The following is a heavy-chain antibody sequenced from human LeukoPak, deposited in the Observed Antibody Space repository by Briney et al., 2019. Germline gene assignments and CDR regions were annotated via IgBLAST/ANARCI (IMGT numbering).Heavy chain of an antibody. D-gene: IGHD2-15*01. Sequence: ASVKVSCKASGYTFTTYGISWVRQAPGQGLEWMGWISASKGNTNYAQKFQDRVSLTTDTSTSTAYMELRSLTSDDTAVYHCARRRLGSGGWFPFDYWGQGTLVTVSS. CDR3: ARRRLGSGGWFPFDY. CDR1: GYTFTTYG. J-gene: IGHJ4*02. CDR2: ISASKGNT. V-gene: IGHV1-18*01.